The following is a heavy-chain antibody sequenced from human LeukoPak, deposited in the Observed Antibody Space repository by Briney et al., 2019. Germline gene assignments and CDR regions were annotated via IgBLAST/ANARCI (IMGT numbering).Heavy chain of an antibody. CDR1: GGTFSSYA. CDR2: IIPILGIA. V-gene: IGHV1-69*04. CDR3: ARTHSITGTGKYGMDV. J-gene: IGHJ6*02. D-gene: IGHD1-20*01. Sequence: SVKVSCKASGGTFSSYAISWVRQAPGQGLEWMGRIIPILGIANYAQKFQGRVTITADKSTSTAYMELSSLRSEDTAVYYCARTHSITGTGKYGMDVWGQGTTVTVSS.